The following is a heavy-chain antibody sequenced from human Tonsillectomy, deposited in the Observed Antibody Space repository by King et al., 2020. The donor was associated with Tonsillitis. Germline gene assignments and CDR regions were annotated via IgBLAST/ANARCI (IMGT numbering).Heavy chain of an antibody. CDR3: AKESRSGSSSHTDNYGMDA. CDR1: GFTFSNYG. D-gene: IGHD2-15*01. J-gene: IGHJ6*04. Sequence: VQLVESGGGVVQPGRSLRLSCAASGFTFSNYGMHWVRQAPGKVLEWVAVISYDGSNKYYADSVKGRFTISRDNSKNTLYLQMNSLRAEDTAVYYCAKESRSGSSSHTDNYGMDAWGAGTTVSVSP. CDR2: ISYDGSNK. V-gene: IGHV3-30*18.